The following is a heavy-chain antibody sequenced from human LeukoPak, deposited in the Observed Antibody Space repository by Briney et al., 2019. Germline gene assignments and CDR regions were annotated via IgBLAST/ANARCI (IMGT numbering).Heavy chain of an antibody. CDR1: GYTLTELS. D-gene: IGHD3-10*01. V-gene: IGHV1-24*01. Sequence: ASVKVSCKVSGYTLTELSMHWVRQAPGKGLEWMGGLGPEDGETIYAQKFQGRVTMTEDTSTDTAYMELSSLRSEDTAVYYCATASPRSGSYVPFDYWGQGTLVTVSS. J-gene: IGHJ4*02. CDR2: LGPEDGET. CDR3: ATASPRSGSYVPFDY.